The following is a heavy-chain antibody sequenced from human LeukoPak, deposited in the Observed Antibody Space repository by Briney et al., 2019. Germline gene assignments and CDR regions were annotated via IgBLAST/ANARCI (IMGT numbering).Heavy chain of an antibody. CDR3: ARVGQLELLGFAFDI. Sequence: HPGGSLRLSCAASGFTFSSYGMSWVRQAPGKGLEWVSAISGSGGSTYYADSVKGRFTISRGNSKNTLYLQMNSLRAEDTAVYYCARVGQLELLGFAFDIWGQGTMVTVSS. J-gene: IGHJ3*02. V-gene: IGHV3-23*01. CDR2: ISGSGGST. CDR1: GFTFSSYG. D-gene: IGHD1-7*01.